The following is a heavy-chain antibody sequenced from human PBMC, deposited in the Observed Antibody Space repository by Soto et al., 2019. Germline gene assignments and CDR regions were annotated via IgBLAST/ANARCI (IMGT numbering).Heavy chain of an antibody. D-gene: IGHD3-10*01. V-gene: IGHV3-23*01. CDR3: AKDRGEGEAFDI. Sequence: GESLKISCAASGFTFSSYAMSWVRQAPGKGLEWVSAISGSGGSTYYADSVKGRFTISRDNSKNTLYLQMNSLRAEDTAVYYWAKDRGEGEAFDIWGQGTMVTVSS. CDR2: ISGSGGST. CDR1: GFTFSSYA. J-gene: IGHJ3*02.